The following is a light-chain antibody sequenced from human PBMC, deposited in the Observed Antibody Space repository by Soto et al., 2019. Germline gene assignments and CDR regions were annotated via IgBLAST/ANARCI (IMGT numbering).Light chain of an antibody. V-gene: IGLV2-8*01. J-gene: IGLJ1*01. CDR2: DVS. CDR1: SSDVGAYNY. CDR3: ISYARSDAYV. Sequence: QSALTQPPSASGSPGQSVTISCTGTSSDVGAYNYVSWHQQHPGKAPKLLIYDVSKRPSGVPDRFSGSKSGNTASLTVSGLQAEDEADYYCISYARSDAYVLGTGTKLTVL.